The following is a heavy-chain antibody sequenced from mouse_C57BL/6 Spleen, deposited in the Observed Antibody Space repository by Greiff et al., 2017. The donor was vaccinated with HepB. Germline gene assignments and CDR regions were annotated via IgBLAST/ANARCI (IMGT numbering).Heavy chain of an antibody. D-gene: IGHD1-1*01. V-gene: IGHV3-6*01. CDR1: GYSITSGYY. Sequence: EVKLMESGPGLVKPSQSLSLTCSVTGYSITSGYYWNWIRQFPGNKLEWMGYISYDGSNNYNPSLKNRISITRDTSKNQFFLKLNSVTTEDTATYYCARRLLLFDYFDYWGQGTTLTVSS. CDR3: ARRLLLFDYFDY. J-gene: IGHJ2*01. CDR2: ISYDGSN.